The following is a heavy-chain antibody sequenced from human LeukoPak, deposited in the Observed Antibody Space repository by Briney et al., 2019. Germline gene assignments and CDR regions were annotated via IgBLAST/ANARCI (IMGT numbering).Heavy chain of an antibody. J-gene: IGHJ3*02. CDR3: ARRGLGDAFDI. CDR1: GGSISSSSYF. Sequence: SETLSLTCTVSGGSISSSSYFWGWIRQPPGKGLEWIGSIYYSGSTYYNPSLKSRVTISVDTSKNQFSLKLSSVTAADTAVYYCARRGLGDAFDIWGQGTTVTVSS. V-gene: IGHV4-39*07. D-gene: IGHD3-16*01. CDR2: IYYSGST.